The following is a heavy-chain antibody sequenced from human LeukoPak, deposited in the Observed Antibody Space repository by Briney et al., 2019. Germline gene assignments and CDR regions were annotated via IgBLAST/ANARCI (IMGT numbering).Heavy chain of an antibody. CDR2: ISGSGGST. Sequence: GGSLRLSCAASGFTFSRYAMSWVRQAPGKGLEWVSAISGSGGSTYYADSVKGRFTISRDNSKNTLYLQMNSLRAEDTAVYYCAKGMEQWLVPNDYWGQGTLVTVSS. CDR3: AKGMEQWLVPNDY. V-gene: IGHV3-23*01. J-gene: IGHJ4*02. CDR1: GFTFSRYA. D-gene: IGHD6-19*01.